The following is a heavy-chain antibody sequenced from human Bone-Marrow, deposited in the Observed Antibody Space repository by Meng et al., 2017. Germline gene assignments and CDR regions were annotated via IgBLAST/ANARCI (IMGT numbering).Heavy chain of an antibody. V-gene: IGHV2-5*02. CDR1: GFSLSTSGGG. D-gene: IGHD3-16*02. Sequence: QSPLKESGPTLVNPTQTLTLTCTFSGFSLSTSGGGVGWIRQPPGKALEWLALIYWDDDKRYSPSLKSRLTITKDTSKNQVVLTMTNMDPVDTATYYCARSYDYVWGSYRSFDYWGQGTLVTVSS. J-gene: IGHJ4*02. CDR3: ARSYDYVWGSYRSFDY. CDR2: IYWDDDK.